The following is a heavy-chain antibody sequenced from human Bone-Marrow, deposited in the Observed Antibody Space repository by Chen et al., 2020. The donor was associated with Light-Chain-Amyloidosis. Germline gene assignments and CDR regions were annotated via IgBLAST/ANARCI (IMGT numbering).Heavy chain of an antibody. CDR3: AREVAGGRYYYYYYMDV. CDR1: GFTSSSSW. CDR2: INSDGSST. J-gene: IGHJ6*03. D-gene: IGHD6-13*01. V-gene: IGHV3-74*01. Sequence: EVQLVESGGGFVQLGGPLSFPCAASGFTSSSSWLHWVRQAPGKGLVWVSRINSDGSSTSYADSVKGRFTISRDNAKNTLYLQMNSLRAEDTAVYYCAREVAGGRYYYYYYMDVWGKGTTVTVSS.